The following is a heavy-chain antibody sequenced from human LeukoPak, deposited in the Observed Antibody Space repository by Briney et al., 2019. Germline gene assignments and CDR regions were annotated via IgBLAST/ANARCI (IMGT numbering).Heavy chain of an antibody. CDR2: VFYSGST. D-gene: IGHD3-3*02. J-gene: IGHJ6*02. CDR3: ARVRVFADGMDV. V-gene: IGHV4-30-4*01. CDR1: GGSISSGDYY. Sequence: KPSETLSLTCTVSGGSISSGDYYWSWIRQSPGKGLEWIGYVFYSGSTYYNPSLKSRVTISVDTSKNHLSLKLSSVTAADTAVYYCARVRVFADGMDVWGQGTLVTVSS.